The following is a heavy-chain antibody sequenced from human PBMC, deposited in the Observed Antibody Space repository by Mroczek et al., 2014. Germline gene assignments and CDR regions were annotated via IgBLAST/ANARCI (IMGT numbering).Heavy chain of an antibody. CDR1: GYTLTELS. J-gene: IGHJ4*03. V-gene: IGHV1-24*01. CDR3: ATDQFRTRLGYCSSTSCYTSS. D-gene: IGHD2-2*02. Sequence: QVQLVQSGAEVKKPGASVKVSCKVSGYTLTELSMHWVRQAPGKGLEWMGGFDPEDGETIYAQKFQGRVTMTEDTSTDTAYMELSSLRSEDTAVYYCATDQFRTRLGYCSSTSCYTSSWGPGNPWSPSPQ. CDR2: FDPEDGET.